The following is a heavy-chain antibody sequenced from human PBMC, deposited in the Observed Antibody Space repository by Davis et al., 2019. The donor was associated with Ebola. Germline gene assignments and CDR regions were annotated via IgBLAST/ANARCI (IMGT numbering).Heavy chain of an antibody. CDR2: VILKSGAT. J-gene: IGHJ4*02. D-gene: IGHD5-18*01. CDR1: GYTFTDYN. Sequence: ASVKVSCKASGYTFTDYNIHWMRQAPGQGLEWLGRVILKSGATNYAQKFQGRVTMTRDTSISTVYMELSSLRYDDTAVYYCARGHNYAHDYWGQGTQVTVSS. CDR3: ARGHNYAHDY. V-gene: IGHV1-2*06.